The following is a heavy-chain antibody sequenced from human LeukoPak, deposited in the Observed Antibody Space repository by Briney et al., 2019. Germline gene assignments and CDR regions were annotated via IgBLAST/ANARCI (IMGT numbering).Heavy chain of an antibody. CDR1: GFTFSSYA. D-gene: IGHD3-22*01. V-gene: IGHV3-23*01. CDR3: AKDESFSSGATSDY. CDR2: ISGSGGST. J-gene: IGHJ4*02. Sequence: GGSLRLSCAASGFTFSSYAMSWVRQAPGKGLEWVSAISGSGGSTYYADSVKGRFTISRDNSKNTLYLQMNSLRAEDTAVYYCAKDESFSSGATSDYWGQGTLVAVSS.